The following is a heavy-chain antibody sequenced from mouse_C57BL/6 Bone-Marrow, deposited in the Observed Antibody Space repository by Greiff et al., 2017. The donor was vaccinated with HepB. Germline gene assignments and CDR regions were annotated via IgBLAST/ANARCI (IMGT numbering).Heavy chain of an antibody. CDR2: INPSSGYT. CDR3: ASPNYYGSGYDYFDY. D-gene: IGHD1-1*01. V-gene: IGHV1-7*01. CDR1: GYTFTSYW. Sequence: QVQLQQPGAELVKPGASVKLSCKASGYTFTSYWMHWVKQRPGQGLEWIGYINPSSGYTKYNQKFKDKATLTADKSSSTAYMQLSSLTYEDSAVYYCASPNYYGSGYDYFDYWGQGTTLTVSS. J-gene: IGHJ2*01.